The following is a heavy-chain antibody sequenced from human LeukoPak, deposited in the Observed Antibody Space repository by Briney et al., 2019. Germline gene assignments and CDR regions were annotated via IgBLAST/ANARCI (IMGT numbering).Heavy chain of an antibody. Sequence: PGGSLRLSCAASGFPFSSYAMNWVRQAPGKGLEWVSALSGSGSSTYYADSVKGRFTISRDNSKNTLYLQMSSLRAEDTAVYYCAKDTMTTVPYGMDVWGQGTTVTVSS. V-gene: IGHV3-23*01. CDR2: LSGSGSST. CDR3: AKDTMTTVPYGMDV. CDR1: GFPFSSYA. J-gene: IGHJ6*02. D-gene: IGHD4-17*01.